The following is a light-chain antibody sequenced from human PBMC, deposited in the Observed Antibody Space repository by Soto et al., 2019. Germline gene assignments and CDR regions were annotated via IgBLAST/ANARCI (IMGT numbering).Light chain of an antibody. CDR2: AAS. Sequence: EIVLTQSPGTLSLSPGERDTLSCTASQSVAGNFLAWYQQRPCQAPRLLISAASSRATAIPDRFSGSGSGTEFTLTISRLEPDDAAVYFCQQSGNSPLPFGRGTKLHI. J-gene: IGKJ3*01. V-gene: IGKV3-20*01. CDR3: QQSGNSPLP. CDR1: QSVAGNF.